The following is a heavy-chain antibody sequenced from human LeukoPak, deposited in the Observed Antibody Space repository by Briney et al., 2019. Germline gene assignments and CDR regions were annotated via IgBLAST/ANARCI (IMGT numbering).Heavy chain of an antibody. CDR1: GYTFTGYG. CDR2: ISAYNGNT. D-gene: IGHD6-19*01. J-gene: IGHJ4*02. Sequence: GASVKVSCKASGYTFTGYGISWVRQAPGQGLEWMGWISAYNGNTNYAQKLQGRVTMTTDTSTSTAYMELRSLRSDDTAVYYCARGIELYSSGWYRKFDYWGQGTLVTVSS. V-gene: IGHV1-18*01. CDR3: ARGIELYSSGWYRKFDY.